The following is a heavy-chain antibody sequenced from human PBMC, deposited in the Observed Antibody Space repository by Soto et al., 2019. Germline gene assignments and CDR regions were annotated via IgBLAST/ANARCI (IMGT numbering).Heavy chain of an antibody. V-gene: IGHV1-18*01. J-gene: IGHJ4*02. D-gene: IGHD1-26*01. CDR1: GYTFTSYG. CDR3: ARDPPGKWELPGEFDY. CDR2: ISAYNGNT. Sequence: QVQLVQSGAEVKKPGASVKVSCKASGYTFTSYGISWVRQAPGQGLEGMGWISAYNGNTNYAQKLQGRVTMTTDTSTSTAYMELRSLRSDDTAVYYCARDPPGKWELPGEFDYWGQGTLVTVSS.